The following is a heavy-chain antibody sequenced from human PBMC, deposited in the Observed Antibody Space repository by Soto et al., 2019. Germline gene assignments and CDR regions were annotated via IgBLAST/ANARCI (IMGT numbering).Heavy chain of an antibody. D-gene: IGHD5-18*01. J-gene: IGHJ5*02. V-gene: IGHV4-34*01. CDR3: ARGLVRGGGYSYGWFDP. Sequence: PSETLSLTCAVYVGSFSGYYWSWIRQPPGKGLEWIGEINHSGSTNYNPSLKSRVTISVDTSKNQFSLKLSSVTAADTAVYYCARGLVRGGGYSYGWFDPWGQGTLVTVSS. CDR1: VGSFSGYY. CDR2: INHSGST.